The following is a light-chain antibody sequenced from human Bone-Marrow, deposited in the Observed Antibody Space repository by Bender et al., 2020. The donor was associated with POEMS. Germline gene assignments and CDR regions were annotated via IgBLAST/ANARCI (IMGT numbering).Light chain of an antibody. V-gene: IGLV2-11*01. Sequence: QSALTQPASVSGSPGQSVSISCTGTSSDVGGYNYVSWYQQYPGKAPQLMIYDVTKRPSGVPDRLSGSKSGNTASLTISGLQAEDEADYYCCSYAGSYVVFGGGTKLTVL. CDR2: DVT. CDR3: CSYAGSYVV. CDR1: SSDVGGYNY. J-gene: IGLJ2*01.